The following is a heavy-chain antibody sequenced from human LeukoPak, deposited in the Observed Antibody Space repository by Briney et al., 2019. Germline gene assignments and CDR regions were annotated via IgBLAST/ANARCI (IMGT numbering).Heavy chain of an antibody. CDR1: GYSISSVYY. CDR2: IYHSGST. D-gene: IGHD2-8*01. CDR3: ARAMVYVLNWFDP. Sequence: SETLSLTCAVSGYSISSVYYWGWIRQPPGKGLEWIGSIYHSGSTYYNPSLKSRVTISVDTSKNQFSLKLSSVTAADTAVYYCARAMVYVLNWFDPWGQGTLVTVSS. V-gene: IGHV4-38-2*01. J-gene: IGHJ5*02.